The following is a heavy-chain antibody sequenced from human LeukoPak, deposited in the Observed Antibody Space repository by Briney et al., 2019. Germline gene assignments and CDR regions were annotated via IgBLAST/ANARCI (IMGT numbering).Heavy chain of an antibody. D-gene: IGHD3-3*01. J-gene: IGHJ3*02. V-gene: IGHV4-59*01. Sequence: SETLSLTCTVSGGSISSYYWSWTRQPPGKGLEWIGYIYYSGSTNYNPSLKSRVTISVDTSKNQFSLKLSSVTAADTAVYYCARTTYYDFWSGWGAFDIWGQGTMVTVSS. CDR2: IYYSGST. CDR1: GGSISSYY. CDR3: ARTTYYDFWSGWGAFDI.